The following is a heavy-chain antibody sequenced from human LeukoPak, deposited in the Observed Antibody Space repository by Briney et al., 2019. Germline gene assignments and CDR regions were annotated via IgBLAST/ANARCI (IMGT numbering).Heavy chain of an antibody. D-gene: IGHD3-10*01. J-gene: IGHJ4*02. V-gene: IGHV3-30*03. CDR2: ISYDGSNK. CDR3: ATLSGVITMVRGVIIKLGTDGYKTFDY. CDR1: GFTFSSYG. Sequence: GGSLRLSCAASGFTFSSYGMHWVRQAPGKGLEWVAVISYDGSNKYYADSVKGRFTISRDNSKNTLYLQMNSLRAEDTAVYYCATLSGVITMVRGVIIKLGTDGYKTFDYWGQGTLVTVSS.